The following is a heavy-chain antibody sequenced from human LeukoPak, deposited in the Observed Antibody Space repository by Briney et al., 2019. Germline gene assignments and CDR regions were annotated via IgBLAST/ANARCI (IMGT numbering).Heavy chain of an antibody. CDR1: GFIFSRYY. J-gene: IGHJ4*02. Sequence: GGSLRLSCAASGFIFSRYYMSWVRQAPGKGLEWVSAISGSGSGTYYAGSVKGRFTISRDNSKDTLDLQMNSLRAEDTAVYYCAKDPFSSDWYGSFDYWGQGTLVTVSS. CDR2: ISGSGSGT. V-gene: IGHV3-23*01. CDR3: AKDPFSSDWYGSFDY. D-gene: IGHD6-13*01.